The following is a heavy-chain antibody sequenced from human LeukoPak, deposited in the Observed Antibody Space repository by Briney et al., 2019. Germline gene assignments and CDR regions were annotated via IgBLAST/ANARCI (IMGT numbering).Heavy chain of an antibody. CDR1: GGSISSSSYY. CDR2: FYYSGST. D-gene: IGHD3-3*01. V-gene: IGHV4-39*01. CDR3: ARKRGSYYDFWSGYDDYYYYYYMDV. Sequence: SETLSLTCTVSGGSISSSSYYWGWIRQPPGKGLEWIGSFYYSGSTYYNPSPKSRVTISVDTSKNQFSLKLSSVTAVDTAVYYCARKRGSYYDFWSGYDDYYYYYYMDVWGKGTTVTLS. J-gene: IGHJ6*03.